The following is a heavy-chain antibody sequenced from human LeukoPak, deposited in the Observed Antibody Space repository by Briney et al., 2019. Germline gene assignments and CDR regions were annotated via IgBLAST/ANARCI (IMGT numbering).Heavy chain of an antibody. CDR3: ARGPPGWFQRGWFDP. J-gene: IGHJ5*02. Sequence: GASVKVSCKASGYTFTSYGISWVRQGPGHGLEWMGWISAYNGNTNYAQKLQGRVTMTTDTSTSTAYMELRSLRSDDTAVYYCARGPPGWFQRGWFDPWGQGTLVTVSS. CDR2: ISAYNGNT. CDR1: GYTFTSYG. V-gene: IGHV1-18*01. D-gene: IGHD6-19*01.